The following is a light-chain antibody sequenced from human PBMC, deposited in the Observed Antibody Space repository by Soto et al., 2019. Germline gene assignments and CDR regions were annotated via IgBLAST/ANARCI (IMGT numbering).Light chain of an antibody. J-gene: IGLJ1*01. Sequence: SYELTQPPSVSVSPGQTASITCSGDALGNKFASWYQQKPGQSPVLVIYQDNRRPSGIPERFSGSNSGNTATLIISGNQAMYEADYYGQAWDTNTGVFGTGTKLTVL. CDR2: QDN. CDR3: QAWDTNTGV. CDR1: ALGNKF. V-gene: IGLV3-1*01.